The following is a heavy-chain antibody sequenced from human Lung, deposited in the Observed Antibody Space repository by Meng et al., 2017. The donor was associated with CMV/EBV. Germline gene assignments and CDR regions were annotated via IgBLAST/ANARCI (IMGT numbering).Heavy chain of an antibody. Sequence: GGSLRLSCAASGFAFSTYAMSWVCQAPGKGLEWVSVIYSGGVATYYADSVKGRFTISRDNSNNTLFLQMDSLGAEDTAVYYCAKIGSFTYYYYGMDVWGQGTTVTVSS. CDR3: AKIGSFTYYYYGMDV. CDR2: IYSGGVAT. V-gene: IGHV3-23*03. CDR1: GFAFSTYA. J-gene: IGHJ6*02. D-gene: IGHD1-26*01.